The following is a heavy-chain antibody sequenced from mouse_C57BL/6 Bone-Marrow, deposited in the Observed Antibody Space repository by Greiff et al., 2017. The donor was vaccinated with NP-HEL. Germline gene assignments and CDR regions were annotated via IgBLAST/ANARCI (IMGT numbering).Heavy chain of an antibody. CDR1: GYTFTSYW. V-gene: IGHV1-55*01. CDR3: ASNYGFAY. D-gene: IGHD2-1*01. Sequence: VQLQQSGAELMKPGASVKLSCKATGYTFTSYWITWVKQRPGQGLEWIGDIYPGSGSTNYNEKFKSKATLTVDTSSSTAYMQLSSLTSEDSAVYYCASNYGFAYWGQGTLVTVSA. J-gene: IGHJ3*01. CDR2: IYPGSGST.